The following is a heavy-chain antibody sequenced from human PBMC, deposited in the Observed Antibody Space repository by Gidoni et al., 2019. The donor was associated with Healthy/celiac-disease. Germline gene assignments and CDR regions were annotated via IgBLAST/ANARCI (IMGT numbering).Heavy chain of an antibody. V-gene: IGHV3-23*01. Sequence: EVQLLESGGGLVQPGGSLRLSCAASGFTFSSYAMSWVRQAPGKGLEWVSAISGSGGSTYYADSVKGRFTISRDNSKNTLYLQMNSLRAEDTAVYYCAKTYCSGGSCYDAFDIWGQGTMVTVSS. CDR3: AKTYCSGGSCYDAFDI. J-gene: IGHJ3*02. D-gene: IGHD2-15*01. CDR2: ISGSGGST. CDR1: GFTFSSYA.